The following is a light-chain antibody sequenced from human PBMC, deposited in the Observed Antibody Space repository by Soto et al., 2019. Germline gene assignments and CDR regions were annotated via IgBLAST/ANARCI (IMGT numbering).Light chain of an antibody. V-gene: IGKV3-15*01. CDR3: QQYNKWPLT. CDR1: QSVSID. Sequence: EVVMSLSPDTLSVSQMEIATLSFMASQSVSIDLAWYQQTPGQAPRLLIYSASTRATGVPPTFSGSASGTEFTLTISSLQSEDFTVYYCQQYNKWPLTFGQGTKVDIK. J-gene: IGKJ1*01. CDR2: SAS.